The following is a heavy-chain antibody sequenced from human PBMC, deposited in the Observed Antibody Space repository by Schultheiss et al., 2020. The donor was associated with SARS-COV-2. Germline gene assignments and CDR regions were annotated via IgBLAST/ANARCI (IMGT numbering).Heavy chain of an antibody. CDR2: IFSNDEK. Sequence: SWIRQPPGKALEWLAHIFSNDEKSYSTSLKSRLTISKDTSKSQVVLTMTNMDPVDTATYYCARISPLTYYYDSSGYAVFDYWGQGTLVTVSS. V-gene: IGHV2-26*01. J-gene: IGHJ4*02. CDR3: ARISPLTYYYDSSGYAVFDY. D-gene: IGHD3-22*01.